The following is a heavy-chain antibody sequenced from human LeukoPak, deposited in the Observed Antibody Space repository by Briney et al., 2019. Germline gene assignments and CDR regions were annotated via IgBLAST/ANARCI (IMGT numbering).Heavy chain of an antibody. CDR3: ARVAYYYGSGSYYMNDY. D-gene: IGHD3-10*01. CDR2: INPNSGGT. CDR1: GYTFTGYY. J-gene: IGHJ4*02. V-gene: IGHV1-2*06. Sequence: GASVKVSCKASGYTFTGYYMHWVRQAPGQGLEWLGRINPNSGGTNYAQKIQGRVTMTRDTSISTAYMELSRLRSDDTAVYYCARVAYYYGSGSYYMNDYWGQGTLVTVSS.